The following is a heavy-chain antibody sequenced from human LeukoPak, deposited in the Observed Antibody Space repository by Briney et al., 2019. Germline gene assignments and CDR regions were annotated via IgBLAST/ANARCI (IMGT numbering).Heavy chain of an antibody. D-gene: IGHD6-13*01. Sequence: PGGSLRLSCAASGFSFSSYGMHWVRQAPGKGLEWVAVISDDGSNKYYADSVKGRFTISRDTSKNTLYLHMNSLKAEDTAVYYCAKDHGYSSSWYAVDYWGQGTLVTVSS. V-gene: IGHV3-30*18. CDR3: AKDHGYSSSWYAVDY. CDR1: GFSFSSYG. J-gene: IGHJ4*02. CDR2: ISDDGSNK.